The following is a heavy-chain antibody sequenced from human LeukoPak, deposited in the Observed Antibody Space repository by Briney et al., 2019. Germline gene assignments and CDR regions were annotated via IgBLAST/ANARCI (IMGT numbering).Heavy chain of an antibody. CDR3: ARDQNYDFWSGYYIKGGNDAFDI. D-gene: IGHD3-3*01. J-gene: IGHJ3*02. V-gene: IGHV3-7*01. Sequence: GGSLRLSCAASGFTFSSYWMTWVRQAPGKGLEWLAIIKEDGSEKYYVDSVKGRFTISRDNAKNSLYLQMNSLRAEDTAVYYCARDQNYDFWSGYYIKGGNDAFDIWGQGTMVTVSS. CDR2: IKEDGSEK. CDR1: GFTFSSYW.